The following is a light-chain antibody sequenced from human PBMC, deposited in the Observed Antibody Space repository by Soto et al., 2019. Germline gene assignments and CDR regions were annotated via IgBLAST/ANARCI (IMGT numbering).Light chain of an antibody. CDR2: GDS. J-gene: IGKJ2*01. V-gene: IGKV1-39*01. Sequence: DIQVTQSPSSLSASVGDSVSITCRASQKIKGYLNWYQQKPGKAPEVLIYGDSTLQSGVPSRFSGSGSGTDFTLTISSLQPEDFATYYCQLSCNTQQIFGHGTKLEIK. CDR1: QKIKGY. CDR3: QLSCNTQQI.